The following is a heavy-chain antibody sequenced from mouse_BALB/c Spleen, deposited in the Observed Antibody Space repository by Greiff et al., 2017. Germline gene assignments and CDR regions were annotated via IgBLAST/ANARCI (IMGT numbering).Heavy chain of an antibody. CDR3: ARSGGYFDY. D-gene: IGHD3-1*01. J-gene: IGHJ2*01. V-gene: IGHV5-6-5*01. CDR2: ISSGGST. CDR1: GFTFSSYA. Sequence: EVQLVESGGGLVKPGGSLKLSCAASGFTFSSYAMSWVRQTPEKRLEWVASISSGGSTYYPDSVKGRFTISRDNARNILYLQMSSLRSEDTAMYYCARSGGYFDYWGQGTTLTVSS.